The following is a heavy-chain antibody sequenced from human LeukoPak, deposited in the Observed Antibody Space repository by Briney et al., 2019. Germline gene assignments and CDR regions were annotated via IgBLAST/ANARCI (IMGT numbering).Heavy chain of an antibody. J-gene: IGHJ6*03. D-gene: IGHD6-19*01. V-gene: IGHV4-39*07. Sequence: SETLSLTCTVSGGSISSSSYYWGWIRQPPRKGLEWIGSIYYSGSTYYNPSLKSRVTISVDTSKNQFSLKLSSVTAADTAVYYCARDRRGSGWPYYYYYMDVWGKGTTVTISS. CDR3: ARDRRGSGWPYYYYYMDV. CDR2: IYYSGST. CDR1: GGSISSSSYY.